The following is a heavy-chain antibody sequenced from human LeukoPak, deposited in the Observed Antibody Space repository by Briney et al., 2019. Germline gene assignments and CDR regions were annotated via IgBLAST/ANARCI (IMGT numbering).Heavy chain of an antibody. J-gene: IGHJ5*02. D-gene: IGHD6-19*01. V-gene: IGHV4-39*01. CDR3: ARSPHNSAWYEKWFDP. Sequence: NPSETLSLTCTISGGSISSSSYYWGWIRQPPGKGLEWIGSIYYSGNTYYNPSLKSRVTMSVDTSKNQFSLKLSSVTAADTAVYYCARSPHNSAWYEKWFDPWGQGTLVTVSS. CDR1: GGSISSSSYY. CDR2: IYYSGNT.